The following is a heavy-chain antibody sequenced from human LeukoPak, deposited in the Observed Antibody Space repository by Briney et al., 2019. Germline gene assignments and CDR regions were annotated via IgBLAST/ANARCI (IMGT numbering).Heavy chain of an antibody. D-gene: IGHD7-27*01. CDR1: GFTFSSYG. Sequence: GSLRLSCAASGFTFSSYGMHWVRQAPGKGLEWVAVISYDGSNKYYADSVKGRFTISRDNSKNTLYLQMSSLRAEDTAVYYCAIMLGIRDYWGQGTLLTVSS. CDR2: ISYDGSNK. CDR3: AIMLGIRDY. J-gene: IGHJ4*02. V-gene: IGHV3-30*03.